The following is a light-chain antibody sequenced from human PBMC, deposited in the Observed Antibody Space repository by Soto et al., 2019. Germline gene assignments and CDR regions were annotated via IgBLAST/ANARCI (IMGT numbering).Light chain of an antibody. V-gene: IGLV2-11*01. CDR3: CSYAGSPRYV. CDR1: SSDVGGYNY. CDR2: DVS. Sequence: QSVLTQPRSVSGSPRQSVTISCTGTSSDVGGYNYVSWYQQHPGKAPKVMIYDVSERPSGVPDRFSGSKSGNTASLTISGLQAEDEADYYCCSYAGSPRYVFGTGTQLTVL. J-gene: IGLJ1*01.